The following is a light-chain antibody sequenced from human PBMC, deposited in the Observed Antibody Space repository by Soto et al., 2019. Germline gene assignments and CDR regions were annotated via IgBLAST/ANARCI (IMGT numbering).Light chain of an antibody. CDR2: VNSDGSH. V-gene: IGLV4-69*02. Sequence: QLVLTQPPSASASLGASVKLTCTLSSGHSDRTIAWHQQQPEKGPRYLMTVNSDGSHFKGDGIPDRFSGSSSGAERYLIISTLQPEDEADYHCQTWGTDRGVFGAGTKLTVL. J-gene: IGLJ1*01. CDR1: SGHSDRT. CDR3: QTWGTDRGV.